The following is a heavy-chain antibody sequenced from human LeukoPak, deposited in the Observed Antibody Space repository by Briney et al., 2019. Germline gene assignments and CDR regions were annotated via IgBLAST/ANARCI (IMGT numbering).Heavy chain of an antibody. Sequence: SSETLSLTCTVSGGSIRSYYWTWIRQSAGKGLEWIGRINSNGITNYYHSLRSRVTMSVNPSKNQFYLNLTSVTAADTAVYSCAIEGGDPRWLDPWGQGTLATVSS. CDR1: GGSIRSYY. J-gene: IGHJ5*02. D-gene: IGHD3-16*01. CDR3: AIEGGDPRWLDP. CDR2: INSNGIT. V-gene: IGHV4-4*07.